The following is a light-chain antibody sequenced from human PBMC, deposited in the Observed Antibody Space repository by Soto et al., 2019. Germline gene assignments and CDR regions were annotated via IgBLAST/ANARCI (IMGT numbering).Light chain of an antibody. V-gene: IGLV4-60*02. CDR3: ETWDSNSVV. CDR2: LEGSGSY. J-gene: IGLJ2*01. CDR1: SGHSSYI. Sequence: VLTQSSSASASLGSSVKLTCTLSSGHSSYIIAWHQQQPGKAPRYLMKLEGSGSYNKGSGVPDRFSGSSSGADRYLTISNLQFEDEADYYCETWDSNSVVFGGGTKLTVL.